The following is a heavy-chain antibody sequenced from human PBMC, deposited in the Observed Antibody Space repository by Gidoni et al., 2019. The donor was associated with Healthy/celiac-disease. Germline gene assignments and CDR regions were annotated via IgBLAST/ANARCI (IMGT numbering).Heavy chain of an antibody. Sequence: EVQLVESGGGLVKPGGSLRLSCAASGFTFSRYSMNWVRQAPGKGLEWVSSISSSSSYIYYADSVKGRFTISRDNAKNSLYLQMNSLRAEDTAVYYCARDKLGGAAAGTFYYYGMDVWGQGTTVTVSS. CDR1: GFTFSRYS. V-gene: IGHV3-21*01. D-gene: IGHD6-13*01. J-gene: IGHJ6*02. CDR3: ARDKLGGAAAGTFYYYGMDV. CDR2: ISSSSSYI.